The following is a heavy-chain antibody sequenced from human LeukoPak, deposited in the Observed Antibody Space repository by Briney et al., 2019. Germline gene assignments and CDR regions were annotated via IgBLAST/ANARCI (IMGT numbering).Heavy chain of an antibody. CDR2: ISGSGGIT. V-gene: IGHV3-23*01. J-gene: IGHJ6*02. Sequence: GGSLRLSCAASGFTFSNYAMTWVRQAPGKGLQWVSGISGSGGITYYADSVKGRFTISRDNSKNTLYLQINSLRAEDTAVYYCAKTRGPEGSSYYIMDVWGQGTTVTVSS. CDR1: GFTFSNYA. D-gene: IGHD2/OR15-2a*01. CDR3: AKTRGPEGSSYYIMDV.